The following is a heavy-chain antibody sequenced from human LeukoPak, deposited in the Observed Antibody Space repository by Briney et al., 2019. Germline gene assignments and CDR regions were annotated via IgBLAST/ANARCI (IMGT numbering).Heavy chain of an antibody. CDR2: MNIDGSEK. CDR1: GFTFSNYW. D-gene: IGHD1-26*01. V-gene: IGHV3-7*01. CDR3: ARDPVEWELLLDY. J-gene: IGHJ4*02. Sequence: GGSLRLFCAASGFTFSNYWMGWVRQAPGKRPEWVANMNIDGSEKYYADSVKGRFSIPRDNARNSVYLQMASLRVEDTAVYYCARDPVEWELLLDYWGQGTLVTVSS.